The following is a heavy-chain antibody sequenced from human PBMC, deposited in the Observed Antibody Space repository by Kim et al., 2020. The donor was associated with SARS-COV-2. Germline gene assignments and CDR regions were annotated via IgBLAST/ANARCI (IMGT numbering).Heavy chain of an antibody. D-gene: IGHD3-3*01. J-gene: IGHJ3*02. V-gene: IGHV4-61*02. CDR2: IYTSGST. CDR1: GGSISSGSYY. CDR3: ARVGDFWSGYSLGAFDI. Sequence: SETLSLTCTVSGGSISSGSYYWSWIRQPAGKGLEWIGRIYTSGSTNYNPSLKSRVTISVDTSKNQFSLKLSSVTAADTAVYYCARVGDFWSGYSLGAFDIWGQGTMVTVSS.